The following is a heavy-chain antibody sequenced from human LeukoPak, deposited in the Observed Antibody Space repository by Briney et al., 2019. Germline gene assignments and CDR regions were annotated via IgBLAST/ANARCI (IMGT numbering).Heavy chain of an antibody. CDR3: TTMVRGVIITTEWFDP. J-gene: IGHJ5*02. CDR1: GFTFSSYG. CDR2: ISGSGGST. V-gene: IGHV3-23*01. D-gene: IGHD3-10*01. Sequence: PGGSLRLSCAASGFTFSSYGMSWVRQAPGKGLEWVSAISGSGGSTYYADSVKGRFTISRDNSKNTLYLQMNSLKTEDTAVYYCTTMVRGVIITTEWFDPWGQGTLVTVSS.